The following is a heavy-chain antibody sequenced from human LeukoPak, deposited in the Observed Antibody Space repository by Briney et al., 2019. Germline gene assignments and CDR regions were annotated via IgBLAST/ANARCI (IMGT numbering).Heavy chain of an antibody. J-gene: IGHJ4*02. V-gene: IGHV3-21*01. CDR3: ARRVPAMGLDY. Sequence: GGSLRLSCAASGFTFSSYSMNWVRQAPGKGLEWVSSISSSSSYIYYADSVKGRLTISRDNAKNSLYLQMNSLRAEDTAVYYCARRVPAMGLDYWGQGTLVTVSS. CDR2: ISSSSSYI. D-gene: IGHD2-2*01. CDR1: GFTFSSYS.